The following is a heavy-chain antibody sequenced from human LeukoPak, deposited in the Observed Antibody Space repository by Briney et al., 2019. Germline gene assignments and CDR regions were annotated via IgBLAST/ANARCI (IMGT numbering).Heavy chain of an antibody. CDR1: GYTFTNCG. D-gene: IGHD1-26*01. CDR2: ISGYNGYK. V-gene: IGHV1-18*01. CDR3: ARALNYYSGNYQLYDY. J-gene: IGHJ4*02. Sequence: ASVTVSCMPSGYTFTNCGIIWVRQAPGQGLEWMGWISGYNGYKKYAQKFQGRVTMTTDTSTSTAYMELRSLRSDDTAVYYCARALNYYSGNYQLYDYWGQGTLVAVSS.